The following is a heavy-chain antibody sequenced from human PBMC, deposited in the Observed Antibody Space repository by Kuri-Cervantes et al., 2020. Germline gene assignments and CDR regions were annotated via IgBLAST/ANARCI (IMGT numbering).Heavy chain of an antibody. D-gene: IGHD3-22*01. CDR1: GFTFSSYA. Sequence: GESLKISCAASGFTFSSYAMHWVRQAPGKGLGWVAVISYDGSNKYYADSVKGRFTISRDNSKNTLYLQMNSLRAEDTAVCYCARDLVGVTMIANAFDIWGQGTMVTVSS. CDR2: ISYDGSNK. CDR3: ARDLVGVTMIANAFDI. J-gene: IGHJ3*02. V-gene: IGHV3-30-3*01.